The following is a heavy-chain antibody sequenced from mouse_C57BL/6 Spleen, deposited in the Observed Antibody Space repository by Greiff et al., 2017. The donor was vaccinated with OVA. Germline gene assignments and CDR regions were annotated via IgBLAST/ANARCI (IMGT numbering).Heavy chain of an antibody. J-gene: IGHJ1*03. D-gene: IGHD2-3*01. CDR1: GYTFTDYN. Sequence: EVKLQQSGPELVKPGASVKIPCKASGYTFTDYNMDWVKQSHGKSLEWIGDINPNNGGTIYNQKFKGKATLTVDKSSSTAYMELRSLTSEDTAVYYCARSVYDGYYWYFDVWGTGTTVTVSS. CDR3: ARSVYDGYYWYFDV. CDR2: INPNNGGT. V-gene: IGHV1-18*01.